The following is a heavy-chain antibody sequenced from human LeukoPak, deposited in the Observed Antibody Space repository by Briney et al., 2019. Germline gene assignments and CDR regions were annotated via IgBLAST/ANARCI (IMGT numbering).Heavy chain of an antibody. CDR2: FDPEDGET. J-gene: IGHJ4*02. Sequence: ASVKVSCKVSGYTLTELSMHWVRQAPGKGLEWMGGFDPEDGETIYAQEFQGRVTMTEDTSTDTAYMELSSLRSEDTAVYYCATRAVAGTLFDYWGQGTLVTVSS. CDR3: ATRAVAGTLFDY. D-gene: IGHD6-19*01. V-gene: IGHV1-24*01. CDR1: GYTLTELS.